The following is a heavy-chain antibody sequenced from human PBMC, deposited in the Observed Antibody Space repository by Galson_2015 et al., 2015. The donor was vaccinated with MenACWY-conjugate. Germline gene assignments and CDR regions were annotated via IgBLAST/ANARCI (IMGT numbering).Heavy chain of an antibody. J-gene: IGHJ6*02. CDR3: ARDRGEIYGMDV. V-gene: IGHV4-39*07. CDR1: GGSISSSSYY. D-gene: IGHD3-16*01. CDR2: IYYSGST. Sequence: ETLSLTCTVSGGSISSSSYYWGWIRQPPGKGLEWIGSIYYSGSTNYNPSLKSRVTISVDKSKKQFSLKLSSVTAADTAVYYCARDRGEIYGMDVWGQGTSVTVSS.